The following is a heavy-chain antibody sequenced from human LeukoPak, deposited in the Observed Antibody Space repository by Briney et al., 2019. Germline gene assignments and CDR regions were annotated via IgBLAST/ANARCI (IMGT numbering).Heavy chain of an antibody. D-gene: IGHD6-13*01. Sequence: ASVKVSCKASGYTFTSYYMHWVRQAPGQGLEWMGIINPSGGSTSYAQKLQGRVTMTTDTSTSTAYTELRSLRSDDTAVYYCARVAAAAFYDAFDIWGQGTMVTVSS. CDR1: GYTFTSYY. CDR2: INPSGGST. J-gene: IGHJ3*02. V-gene: IGHV1-46*01. CDR3: ARVAAAAFYDAFDI.